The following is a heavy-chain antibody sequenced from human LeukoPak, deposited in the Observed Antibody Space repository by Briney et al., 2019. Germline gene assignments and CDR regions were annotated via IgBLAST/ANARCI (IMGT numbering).Heavy chain of an antibody. CDR1: GYTFTSYG. CDR2: ISAYNGNT. CDR3: ARAPDYYDSSGYYMGYDY. J-gene: IGHJ4*02. Sequence: GASVKVSCKASGYTFTSYGISWVRQAPGQGLEWMGWISAYNGNTNYAQKLQGRVTMTTDTSTSTAYMELRSLRSDDTAVYYCARAPDYYDSSGYYMGYDYWGQGTLVTVSS. V-gene: IGHV1-18*01. D-gene: IGHD3-22*01.